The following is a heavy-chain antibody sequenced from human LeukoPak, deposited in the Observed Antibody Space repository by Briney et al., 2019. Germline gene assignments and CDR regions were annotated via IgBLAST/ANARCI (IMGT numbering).Heavy chain of an antibody. CDR3: ARDIRYFDHDAFDI. CDR2: FLYSGGT. Sequence: SETLSLTCTVSGDSISSSNYYWIWIRQPPGKGLEWIGTFLYSGGTYYNPSLKSRVTISVDTSKNQFSLKLSSVTAADTAVYYCARDIRYFDHDAFDIWGQGTMVTVSS. CDR1: GDSISSSNYY. J-gene: IGHJ3*02. V-gene: IGHV4-39*07. D-gene: IGHD3-9*01.